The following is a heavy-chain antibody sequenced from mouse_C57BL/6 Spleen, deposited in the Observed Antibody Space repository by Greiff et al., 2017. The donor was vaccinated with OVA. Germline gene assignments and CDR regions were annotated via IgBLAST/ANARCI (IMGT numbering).Heavy chain of an antibody. CDR1: GFTFSSYG. D-gene: IGHD1-1*01. J-gene: IGHJ1*03. CDR3: ARDYGSSLSWYFDV. Sequence: DVMLVESGGDLVKPGGSLKLSCAASGFTFSSYGMSWVRQTPDKRLEWVATISSGGSYTYYPDSVKGRFTISRDNAKNTLYLQMSSLKSEDTAMYYCARDYGSSLSWYFDVWGTGTTVTVSS. CDR2: ISSGGSYT. V-gene: IGHV5-6*02.